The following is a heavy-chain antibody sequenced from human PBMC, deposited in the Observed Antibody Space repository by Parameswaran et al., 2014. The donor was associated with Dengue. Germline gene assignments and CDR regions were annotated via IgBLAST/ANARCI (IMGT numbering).Heavy chain of an antibody. CDR3: AREGYCSGGSCPRDAFDI. Sequence: VRQMPGKELDWVSYISSGSSTTYYADSVEGRFTISRDNAKNSLYLQMNSLRDEDTAVYYCAREGYCSGGSCPRDAFDIWGQGTMVTVSS. J-gene: IGHJ3*02. CDR2: ISSGSSTT. D-gene: IGHD2-15*01. V-gene: IGHV3-48*02.